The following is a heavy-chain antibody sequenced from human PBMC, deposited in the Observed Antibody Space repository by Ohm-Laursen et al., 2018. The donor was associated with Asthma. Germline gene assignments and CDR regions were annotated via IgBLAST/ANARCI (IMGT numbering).Heavy chain of an antibody. CDR3: ARGLRNGVYYYYYGMDV. V-gene: IGHV1-46*03. D-gene: IGHD1-1*01. CDR2: INPSGGST. Sequence: SVKVSCKVSGYTFTSYYMHWVRQAPGQGLEWMEIINPSGGSTSYAQKFQGRVTMTRDTSTSTVYMELSSLRSEDTAVYYCARGLRNGVYYYYYGMDVWGQGTTVTVSS. J-gene: IGHJ6*02. CDR1: GYTFTSYY.